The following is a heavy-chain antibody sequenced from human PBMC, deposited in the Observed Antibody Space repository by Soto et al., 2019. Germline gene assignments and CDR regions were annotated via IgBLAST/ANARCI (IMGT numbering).Heavy chain of an antibody. Sequence: EVQLLESGGGLVQPGGSLRLSCAASGFTFTNYVMSWVRQAPGKGLEWVSGISNSVSNTYYADSVKGRFTISRDNSKSTLYLQMNSLRVEDTAVYYCASRRCSSASCGPGLFDSWGEGNLVAVAS. CDR3: ASRRCSSASCGPGLFDS. V-gene: IGHV3-23*01. CDR1: GFTFTNYV. J-gene: IGHJ4*02. D-gene: IGHD2-2*01. CDR2: ISNSVSNT.